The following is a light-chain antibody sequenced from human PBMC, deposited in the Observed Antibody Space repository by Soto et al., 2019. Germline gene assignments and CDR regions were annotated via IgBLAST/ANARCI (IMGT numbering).Light chain of an antibody. J-gene: IGLJ3*02. V-gene: IGLV2-8*01. CDR3: SSYAGSSWV. Sequence: QSALTQPPSASGSPGQSVTISCTGTSSDVGAYNYVSWYQQHPGKAPKLMIYDVSKRPSGVPYRFSGSKSGNAASLTVSGLQGEDEADYYCSSYAGSSWVFGGGIKGTVL. CDR1: SSDVGAYNY. CDR2: DVS.